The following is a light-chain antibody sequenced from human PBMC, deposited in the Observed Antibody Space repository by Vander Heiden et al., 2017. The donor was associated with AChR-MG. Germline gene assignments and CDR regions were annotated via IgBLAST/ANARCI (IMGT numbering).Light chain of an antibody. V-gene: IGLV3-1*01. CDR1: QLGNKY. Sequence: SFDLTQPPSVSVSPGQTATIACSADQLGNKYVCWYQQKPVQSPVQVIYQNTNRPSGIPERFSGSKSGKTATLTISGTQAIDEADYYCQAWDGPTVVFGGGTKLTVL. CDR3: QAWDGPTVV. J-gene: IGLJ2*01. CDR2: QNT.